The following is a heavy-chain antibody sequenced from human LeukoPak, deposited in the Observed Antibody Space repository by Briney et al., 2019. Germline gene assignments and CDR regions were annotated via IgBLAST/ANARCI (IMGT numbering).Heavy chain of an antibody. CDR1: GFTFGDYA. Sequence: GGSLRLSCTASGFTFGDYAMSWFRQAPGKGLEWVGFIRSKAYGGTTEYAASVKGRFTISRDDSKSIAYLQMNSLKTEDTAVYYCTRGGWWLLVDTAMSPDYWGQGTLVTVSS. D-gene: IGHD5-18*01. CDR2: IRSKAYGGTT. CDR3: TRGGWWLLVDTAMSPDY. V-gene: IGHV3-49*03. J-gene: IGHJ4*02.